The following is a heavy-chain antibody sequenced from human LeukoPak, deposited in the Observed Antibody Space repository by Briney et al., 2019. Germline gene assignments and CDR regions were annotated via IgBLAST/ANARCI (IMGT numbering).Heavy chain of an antibody. D-gene: IGHD3-16*01. CDR3: AKDRLRLGEGYSFDY. V-gene: IGHV3-30*18. J-gene: IGHJ4*02. CDR1: GFTFSSYG. Sequence: PGGSLRLSCAASGFTFSSYGMHWVRQAPGKGLEWVAVISYDGSNKYYADSVKGRFTISRDNSKNTLYLQMNSLRAEDTAVYYCAKDRLRLGEGYSFDYWGQGTLVTVSS. CDR2: ISYDGSNK.